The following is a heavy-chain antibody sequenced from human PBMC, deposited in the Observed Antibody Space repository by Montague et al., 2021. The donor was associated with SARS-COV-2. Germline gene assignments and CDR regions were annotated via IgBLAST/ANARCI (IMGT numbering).Heavy chain of an antibody. D-gene: IGHD6-19*01. Sequence: SETLSLTCTVSGGSISSYYWSCILQPPGKGLEGMGHIYYSGSTNXXHSLKSRVTISVDTSKNQFSLMLSSVTAADTAVYYWAKRGAYSSGWYSGAFDIWGQGTLVTVSS. CDR3: AKRGAYSSGWYSGAFDI. CDR2: IYYSGST. CDR1: GGSISSYY. J-gene: IGHJ3*02. V-gene: IGHV4-59*08.